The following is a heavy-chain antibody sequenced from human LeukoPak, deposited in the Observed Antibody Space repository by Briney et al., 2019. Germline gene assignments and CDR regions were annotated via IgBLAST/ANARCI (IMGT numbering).Heavy chain of an antibody. V-gene: IGHV3-66*01. Sequence: GGSLRLSCAASGFTFSSYAMSWVRQAPGKGLEWVSVIYSGGSTYYADSVKGRFTISRDNSKNTLYLQMNSLRAEDTAVYYCARELRRVDYWGQGTLVTVSS. CDR1: GFTFSSYA. D-gene: IGHD1-14*01. CDR3: ARELRRVDY. CDR2: IYSGGST. J-gene: IGHJ4*02.